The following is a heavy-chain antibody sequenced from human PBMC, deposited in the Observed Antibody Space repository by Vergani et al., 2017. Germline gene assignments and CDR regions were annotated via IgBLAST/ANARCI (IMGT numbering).Heavy chain of an antibody. D-gene: IGHD3-22*01. CDR3: AKDLYYYDSKVDY. CDR1: GFTFSSYA. CDR2: ISGSGGST. V-gene: IGHV3-23*01. Sequence: EVQLLESGGGLVHPGGSLRLSCAASGFTFSSYAMSWVRQAPGKGLEWVSAISGSGGSTYYADSVKGRFTSSRDNSKNTLYLQMNSLRAEDTAVYYCAKDLYYYDSKVDYWGQGTLVTVSS. J-gene: IGHJ4*02.